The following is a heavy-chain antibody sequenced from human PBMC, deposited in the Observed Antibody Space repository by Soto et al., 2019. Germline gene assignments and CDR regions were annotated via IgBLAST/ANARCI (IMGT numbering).Heavy chain of an antibody. CDR3: ARDRVAARPSVYYYYYGMDV. J-gene: IGHJ6*02. D-gene: IGHD6-6*01. CDR1: GGSISSYY. Sequence: SETLSLTCTVSGGSISSYYWSWIRQPAGKGLEWIGRIYTSGSTNYNLSLKSRVTMSVDTSKNQFSLKLSSVTAADTAVYYCARDRVAARPSVYYYYYGMDVWGQGTTVTVSS. V-gene: IGHV4-4*07. CDR2: IYTSGST.